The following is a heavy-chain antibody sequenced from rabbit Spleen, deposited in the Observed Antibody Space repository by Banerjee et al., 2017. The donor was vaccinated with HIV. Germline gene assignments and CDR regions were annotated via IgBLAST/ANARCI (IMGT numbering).Heavy chain of an antibody. D-gene: IGHD1-1*01. J-gene: IGHJ3*01. CDR1: GFDFSNYG. CDR2: IDPIFGST. CDR3: ARDSSTSFSSYGMDL. Sequence: QEQLVESGGGLVQPGGSLKLSCKASGFDFSNYGVTWVRQAPGKGLEWIGYIDPIFGSTYYASWVNGRFTISSHNAQNTLYLQLNSLTVADTATYFCARDSSTSFSSYGMDLWGQGTLVTVS. V-gene: IGHV1S47*01.